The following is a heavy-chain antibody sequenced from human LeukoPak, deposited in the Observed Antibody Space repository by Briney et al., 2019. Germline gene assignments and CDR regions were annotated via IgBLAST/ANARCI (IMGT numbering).Heavy chain of an antibody. D-gene: IGHD2-15*01. Sequence: GGSLRLSCAASGFTFSSYWMHWVRQAPGKGLVWVSRINSDGSSTSYADSVKGRFTISRDNSKNTLYLQMNSLRAEDTAVYYCAREPLVRCSGGSCYYFDYWGQGTLVTVSS. J-gene: IGHJ4*02. CDR2: INSDGSST. V-gene: IGHV3-74*01. CDR3: AREPLVRCSGGSCYYFDY. CDR1: GFTFSSYW.